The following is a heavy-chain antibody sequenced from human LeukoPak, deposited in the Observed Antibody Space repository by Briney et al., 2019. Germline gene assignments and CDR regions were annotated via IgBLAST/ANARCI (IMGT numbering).Heavy chain of an antibody. V-gene: IGHV1-46*01. J-gene: IGHJ4*02. Sequence: ASVKVSCKASGYTFTSYYMHWVRQAPGQGLEWMGIINPSGGSTSYAQKFQGRATMTRDTSTSTVYMELSSLRSEDTAVYYCVRGRRDGYNTPYFDYWGQGTLVTVSS. CDR1: GYTFTSYY. CDR2: INPSGGST. CDR3: VRGRRDGYNTPYFDY. D-gene: IGHD5-24*01.